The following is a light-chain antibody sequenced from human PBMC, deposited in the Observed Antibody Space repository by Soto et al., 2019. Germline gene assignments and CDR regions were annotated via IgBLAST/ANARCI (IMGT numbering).Light chain of an antibody. CDR1: QSIGSS. CDR2: DAS. CDR3: QQYYSYPYT. J-gene: IGKJ2*01. Sequence: DIQMTQSPSTLAASVGDRVTITCRASQSIGSSLAWYQQKPGKAPKLLIYDASTLQSGVPSRFSGSESGTEFTLTISSLQPDDSATYCGQQYYSYPYTCGQGTELEIK. V-gene: IGKV1-5*01.